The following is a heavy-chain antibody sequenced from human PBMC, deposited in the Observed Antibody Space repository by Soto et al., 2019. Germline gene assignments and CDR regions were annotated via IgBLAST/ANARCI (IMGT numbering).Heavy chain of an antibody. CDR2: INYTGST. J-gene: IGHJ4*02. CDR3: ARLGGYYQAFDN. D-gene: IGHD3-22*01. V-gene: IGHV4-34*01. CDR1: GGSFSGYI. Sequence: SETLSLTCDVYGGSFSGYIWTWIRQTPGKGLQWIGQINYTGSTKYNPSLKSRVTISVDTSKNQVSLELSSVTAADTAVYYCARLGGYYQAFDNWGQGTLVTVSS.